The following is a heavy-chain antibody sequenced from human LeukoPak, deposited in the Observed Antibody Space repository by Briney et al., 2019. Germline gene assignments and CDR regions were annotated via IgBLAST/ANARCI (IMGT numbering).Heavy chain of an antibody. V-gene: IGHV4-61*02. J-gene: IGHJ4*02. CDR1: GGSISSGSYY. Sequence: SETLSLTCTVSGGSISSGSYYWSWIRQPAGKGLEWIGRIYTSGSTNYNPSLKSRVTISVDTSKNQFSLKLSSVTAADTAVYYCARDWREYYYDSSGYFAYWGQGTLVTVSS. CDR2: IYTSGST. D-gene: IGHD3-22*01. CDR3: ARDWREYYYDSSGYFAY.